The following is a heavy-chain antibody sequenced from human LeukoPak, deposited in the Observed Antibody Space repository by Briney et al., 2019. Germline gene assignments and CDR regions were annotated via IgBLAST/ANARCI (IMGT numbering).Heavy chain of an antibody. J-gene: IGHJ3*02. V-gene: IGHV1-2*02. D-gene: IGHD5-12*01. CDR2: INPNSGGT. CDR3: ASLYSGYAKRAFDI. Sequence: RASVKVSCKASGYTFTGYYMHWVRQAPGQGLEWMGWINPNSGGTNYAQKFQGRVTMTRDTSISTAYMELSRLRSDDTAVYYCASLYSGYAKRAFDIWGQGTMVTVSS. CDR1: GYTFTGYY.